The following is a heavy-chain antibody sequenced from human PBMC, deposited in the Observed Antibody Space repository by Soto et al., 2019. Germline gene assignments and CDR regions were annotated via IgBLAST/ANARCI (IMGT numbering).Heavy chain of an antibody. CDR1: GFTFSSYG. D-gene: IGHD6-19*01. CDR2: ISSDGSNK. J-gene: IGHJ5*02. V-gene: IGHV3-30*03. CDR3: ARPNSSGWYPPFDP. Sequence: QVQLVESGGGVVQPGRSLRLSCAASGFTFSSYGMHWVRQAPGKGLEWVAVISSDGSNKYYADSVKGRFTISRDNSKNTLYLQMNSLRAADTAVYYCARPNSSGWYPPFDPWGQGTLVTVSS.